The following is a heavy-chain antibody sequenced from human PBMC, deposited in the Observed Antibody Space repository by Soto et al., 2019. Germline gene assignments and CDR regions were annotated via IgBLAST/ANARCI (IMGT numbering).Heavy chain of an antibody. J-gene: IGHJ4*01. V-gene: IGHV1-8*01. Sequence: QVQMVQSGAEVKKPGASVNVSCKASGYTFSSYDINWVRQATGQGLEWMGWMNPSSGHAGYAQKFQGRVTMTRDTAKSTAYMERSSLRSEDTAVNFRARGRGVKLVRGRGHGNLVSVSS. CDR2: MNPSSGHA. CDR1: GYTFSSYD. D-gene: IGHD3-10*01. CDR3: ARGRGVKLVRG.